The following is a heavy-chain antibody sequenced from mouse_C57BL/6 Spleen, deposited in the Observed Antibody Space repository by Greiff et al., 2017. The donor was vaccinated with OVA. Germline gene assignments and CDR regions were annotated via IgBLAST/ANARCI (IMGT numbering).Heavy chain of an antibody. J-gene: IGHJ1*03. Sequence: QVQLQQSGAELMKPGASVKLSCKATGYTFTGYWIEWVKQRPGHGLEWIGEILPGSGSTNYTEKFKGKATFTADTSSNTAYMQLSSLTTEDSAIYYGARTDYSNHRDWYFDVWGTGTTVTVSS. D-gene: IGHD2-5*01. V-gene: IGHV1-9*01. CDR3: ARTDYSNHRDWYFDV. CDR1: GYTFTGYW. CDR2: ILPGSGST.